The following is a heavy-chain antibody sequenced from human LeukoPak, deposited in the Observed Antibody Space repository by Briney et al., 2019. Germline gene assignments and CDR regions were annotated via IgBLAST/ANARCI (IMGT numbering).Heavy chain of an antibody. Sequence: GGSLRLSCAASGFSFSSYSMNWVRQAPGKGLEWVSYISSGGSTIYYADSVKGRFTISRDDAKNSLYLHMSSLRAEDTAVYYCARGRYNYYDMDVWGKGTTVTVSS. J-gene: IGHJ6*03. CDR2: ISSGGSTI. CDR1: GFSFSSYS. V-gene: IGHV3-48*04. CDR3: ARGRYNYYDMDV.